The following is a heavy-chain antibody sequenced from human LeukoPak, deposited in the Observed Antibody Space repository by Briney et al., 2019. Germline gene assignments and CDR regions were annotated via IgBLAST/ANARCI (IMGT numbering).Heavy chain of an antibody. CDR2: INHSGSS. V-gene: IGHV4-34*01. Sequence: SETLSLTCAVYGGSFSGYYWSWIRQPPGKGLEWIGEINHSGSSNYNPSLKSRVTISVDTSKNQFSLKLTSVTAADTAVYYCARFRGSIFGVVIPIDYWGQGNLVTVSS. CDR1: GGSFSGYY. CDR3: ARFRGSIFGVVIPIDY. D-gene: IGHD3-3*01. J-gene: IGHJ4*02.